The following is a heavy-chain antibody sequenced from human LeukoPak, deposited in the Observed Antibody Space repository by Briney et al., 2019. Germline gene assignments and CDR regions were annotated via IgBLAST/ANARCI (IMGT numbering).Heavy chain of an antibody. D-gene: IGHD2-15*01. Sequence: SVKVSCKASGYTFTGYYMHWVRQAPGQGLEWMGGIIPIFGTANYAQKFQGRVTITTDESTSTAYMELSSLRSEDTAVYYCAREGRCSGGSCSDHYWGQGTLVTVSS. CDR2: IIPIFGTA. CDR1: GYTFTGYY. CDR3: AREGRCSGGSCSDHY. V-gene: IGHV1-69*05. J-gene: IGHJ4*02.